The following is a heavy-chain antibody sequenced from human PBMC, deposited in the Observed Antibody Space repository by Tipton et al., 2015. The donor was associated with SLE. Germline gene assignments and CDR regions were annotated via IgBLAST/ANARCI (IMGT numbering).Heavy chain of an antibody. CDR1: GVSISTYY. J-gene: IGHJ6*02. Sequence: TLSLTCTVSGVSISTYYWSWIRHPPQKGLEWIGNVHYSGSTNYNPSLKSRVTISVDTSKTQFSLKLSSVTAADTAVYYWARDSVAGSGMDVWGQGTTVTVSS. CDR3: ARDSVAGSGMDV. D-gene: IGHD6-19*01. CDR2: VHYSGST. V-gene: IGHV4-59*01.